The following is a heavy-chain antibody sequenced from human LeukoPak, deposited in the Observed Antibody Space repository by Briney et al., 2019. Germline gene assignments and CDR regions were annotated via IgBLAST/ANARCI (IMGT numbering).Heavy chain of an antibody. Sequence: GGSLRLSCAASGFTFSSCAMSWVRQPPGKGLEWVSAISGSGGTTYSADSVKGRFTISRDNSKNTLYLQMNSLRAQDTAVYYCAKGDGYSYGFCKDYWGQGTLVTVSS. CDR3: AKGDGYSYGFCKDY. V-gene: IGHV3-23*01. CDR1: GFTFSSCA. CDR2: ISGSGGTT. J-gene: IGHJ4*02. D-gene: IGHD5-18*01.